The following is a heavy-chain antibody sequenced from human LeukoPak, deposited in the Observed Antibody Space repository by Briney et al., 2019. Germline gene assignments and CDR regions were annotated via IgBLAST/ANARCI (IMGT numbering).Heavy chain of an antibody. CDR3: LGYCSRTSCLDAFDI. V-gene: IGHV3-53*01. J-gene: IGHJ3*02. CDR1: GFTVSTNS. Sequence: GGSLRLSCTVSGFTVSTNSMSWVRQTPGKGLEWVSFIYSGGSTHYSDSVKGRFTISRDNSKNTLYLQMNSLRAEDTAVYYPLGYCSRTSCLDAFDIWGQGTMVTVSS. D-gene: IGHD2-2*01. CDR2: IYSGGST.